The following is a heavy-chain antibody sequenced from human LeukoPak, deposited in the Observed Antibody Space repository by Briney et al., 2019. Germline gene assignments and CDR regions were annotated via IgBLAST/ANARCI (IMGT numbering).Heavy chain of an antibody. CDR1: GVSISSYY. CDR2: IYYSGST. D-gene: IGHD1-26*01. J-gene: IGHJ3*02. V-gene: IGHV4-59*01. Sequence: PSETLSLTCTVPGVSISSYYWSCIRQPPRRGLEWVAYIYYSGSTNYNPSLKSRVTISVDTSKNQFSLKLSSVTAADTAVYYCARGSGRSRDAFDIWGQGTMVTVSS. CDR3: ARGSGRSRDAFDI.